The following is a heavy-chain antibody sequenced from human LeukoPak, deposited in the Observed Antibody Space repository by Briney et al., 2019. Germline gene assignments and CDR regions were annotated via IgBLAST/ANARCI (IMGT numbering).Heavy chain of an antibody. CDR1: GGSISSYY. CDR3: ARTGYCSGGSCYNYYYYMDV. Sequence: PSETLSLTCTVSGGSISSYYWSWIRQPPGKGLEWIGYIYYSGSTNYNPSLKSRVTISVDTSKNQFSLKLSSVTAADTAVYYCARTGYCSGGSCYNYYYYMDVWGKGTTVTVSS. J-gene: IGHJ6*03. D-gene: IGHD2-15*01. V-gene: IGHV4-59*01. CDR2: IYYSGST.